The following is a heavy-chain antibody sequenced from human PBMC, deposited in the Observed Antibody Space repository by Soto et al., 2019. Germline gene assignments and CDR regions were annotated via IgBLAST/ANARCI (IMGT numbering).Heavy chain of an antibody. J-gene: IGHJ5*02. V-gene: IGHV3-33*01. CDR2: IWYDGSNK. CDR3: AREGVYYDFWSGYQRPQKWFDP. CDR1: GFTFSSYG. D-gene: IGHD3-3*01. Sequence: GGSLRLSCAASGFTFSSYGMHWVRQAPGKGLEWVAVIWYDGSNKYYADSVKGRFTISRDNSKNTLYLQMNSLRAEGTAVYYCAREGVYYDFWSGYQRPQKWFDPWGQGTLVTVSS.